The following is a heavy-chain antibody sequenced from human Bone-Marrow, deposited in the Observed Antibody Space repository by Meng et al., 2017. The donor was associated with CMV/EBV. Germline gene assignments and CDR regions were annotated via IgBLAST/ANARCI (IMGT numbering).Heavy chain of an antibody. CDR2: IVVGSGNT. Sequence: SVKVSCKASGFTFTSSAVQWVRQARGQRLEWIGWIVVGSGNTNYAQKFQERVTITRDMSTNTAYMELSSLRSEDTAVYYCAADSISNEYGMDVWGQGTTVTVSS. J-gene: IGHJ6*02. CDR1: GFTFTSSA. CDR3: AADSISNEYGMDV. D-gene: IGHD1-14*01. V-gene: IGHV1-58*01.